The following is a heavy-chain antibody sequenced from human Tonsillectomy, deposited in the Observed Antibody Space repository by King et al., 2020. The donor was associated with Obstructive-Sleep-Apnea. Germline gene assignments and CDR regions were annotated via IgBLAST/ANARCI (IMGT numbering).Heavy chain of an antibody. CDR3: AHRRGWTYYFDY. J-gene: IGHJ4*02. D-gene: IGHD3/OR15-3a*01. Sequence: FTLKESGPTLVKPTQTLTLTCSFSGFSLSTSGVGVGWIRQPPGKALEWLALIYWDDDKPYNPSLKSRLTITKDTSKNQVALTMTNMDPVDTATYYCAHRRGWTYYFDYWGQGTLVTVSS. V-gene: IGHV2-5*02. CDR2: IYWDDDK. CDR1: GFSLSTSGVG.